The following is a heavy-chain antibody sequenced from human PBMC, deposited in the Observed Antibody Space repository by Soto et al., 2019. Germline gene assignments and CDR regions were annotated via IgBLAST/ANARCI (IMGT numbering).Heavy chain of an antibody. CDR2: TYYRSKWYN. J-gene: IGHJ5*01. CDR1: GDSVSSSSVT. D-gene: IGHD1-26*01. CDR3: VRLIGNSWLDF. V-gene: IGHV6-1*01. Sequence: LSQTLSRTCAISGDSVSSSSVTWKWIRQSPSRGLEWLGRTYYRSKWYNDYAESVKSRITINPDTSKNQFSLHLNSVTPEDTAVYYCVRLIGNSWLDFWGQGTLVTVSS.